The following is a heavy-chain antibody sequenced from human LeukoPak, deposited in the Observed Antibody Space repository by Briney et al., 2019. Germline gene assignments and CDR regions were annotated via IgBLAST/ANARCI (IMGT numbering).Heavy chain of an antibody. Sequence: GALRLSCAASGFTFSDYYMSWIRQAPGKGLEWVSYISCSGSTIYYADSVRGRFTISRDNAKNSLYLQMNSLRAEDTAVYYCAREQWELPNFDYWGQGTLVTVSS. D-gene: IGHD1-26*01. CDR3: AREQWELPNFDY. V-gene: IGHV3-11*01. CDR2: ISCSGSTI. CDR1: GFTFSDYY. J-gene: IGHJ4*02.